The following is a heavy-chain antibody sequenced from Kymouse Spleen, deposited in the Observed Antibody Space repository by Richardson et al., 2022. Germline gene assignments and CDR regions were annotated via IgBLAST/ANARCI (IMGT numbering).Heavy chain of an antibody. CDR1: GGSISSYY. Sequence: QVQLQESGPGLVKPSETLSLTCTVSGGSISSYYWSWIRQPPGKGLEWIGYIYYSGSTNYNPSLKSRVTISVDTSKNQFSLKLSSVTAADTAVYYCARERVAARLVRPLGPGNPGHRLL. J-gene: IGHJ5*02. CDR3: ARERVAARLVRP. CDR2: IYYSGST. V-gene: IGHV4-59*01. D-gene: IGHD6-6*01.